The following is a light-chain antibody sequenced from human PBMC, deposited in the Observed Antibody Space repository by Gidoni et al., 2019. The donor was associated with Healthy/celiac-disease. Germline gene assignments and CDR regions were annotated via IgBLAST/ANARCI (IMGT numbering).Light chain of an antibody. CDR2: GAS. CDR3: QQYGSSQT. J-gene: IGKJ1*01. Sequence: EIVLTQSPGTLSLSPGERATLSCRASQSVSSSYLAWYQQTPGQAPRLLIYGASSRATGIPDRFSGSWSGTDFALTISRLEPEDFAVYYCQQYGSSQTFGQGTKVEIK. CDR1: QSVSSSY. V-gene: IGKV3-20*01.